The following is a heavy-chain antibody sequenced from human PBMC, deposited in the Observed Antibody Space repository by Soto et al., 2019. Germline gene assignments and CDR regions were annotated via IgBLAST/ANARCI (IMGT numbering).Heavy chain of an antibody. CDR3: ARGSRVTTSGSTAYYFDY. CDR2: INYSGST. D-gene: IGHD4-17*01. Sequence: SETLSLTCSVSGDSITSGAYFWTWIRQHPGKGLEWIGYINYSGSTYYNPSLKSRLSLSVDTSKNQFSLRLSSVTAADTAVYFCARGSRVTTSGSTAYYFDYWGQGTLVTVSS. CDR1: GDSITSGAYF. J-gene: IGHJ4*02. V-gene: IGHV4-31*03.